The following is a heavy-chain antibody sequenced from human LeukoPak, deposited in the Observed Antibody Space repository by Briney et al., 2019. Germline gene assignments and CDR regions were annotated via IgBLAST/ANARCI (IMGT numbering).Heavy chain of an antibody. V-gene: IGHV4-59*08. CDR2: IYYSGST. D-gene: IGHD3-22*01. CDR1: GGSISSYY. CDR3: ARQALHSSGYYFRWFDP. J-gene: IGHJ5*02. Sequence: SETLSLTCTVSGGSISSYYWSWIRQLPGKGLEWIGYIYYSGSTNYNPSPKSRVTISVDTSKNQFSLKLSSVTAADTAVYYCARQALHSSGYYFRWFDPWGQGTLVTVSS.